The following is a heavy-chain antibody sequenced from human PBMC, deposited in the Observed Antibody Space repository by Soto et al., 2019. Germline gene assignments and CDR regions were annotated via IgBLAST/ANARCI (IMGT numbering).Heavy chain of an antibody. Sequence: QPGGSLRLSCAASGSAFRTHGMHWVRQAPGKGLEWVAVIWGDGSKKYYADSVKGRFTISKDNSKNTLFLQMNTLRAEDTAVYYCARGAVVAGDFDYWGQGTLVTVS. CDR2: IWGDGSKK. D-gene: IGHD2-15*01. CDR1: GSAFRTHG. CDR3: ARGAVVAGDFDY. V-gene: IGHV3-33*01. J-gene: IGHJ4*02.